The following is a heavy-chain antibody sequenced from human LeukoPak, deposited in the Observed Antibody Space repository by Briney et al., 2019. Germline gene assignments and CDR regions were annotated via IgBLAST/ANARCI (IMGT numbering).Heavy chain of an antibody. Sequence: GGSLRLSCAASGFTFSSYAMHWVRQAPGKGLEWVAVISYDGSNNYYADSVEGRFTISRDNSENTLYLHMNSLRAEDTVLYYCARDLHGYSYGYFDYWGQGTLVTVSS. CDR2: ISYDGSNN. CDR1: GFTFSSYA. J-gene: IGHJ4*02. D-gene: IGHD5-18*01. CDR3: ARDLHGYSYGYFDY. V-gene: IGHV3-30-3*01.